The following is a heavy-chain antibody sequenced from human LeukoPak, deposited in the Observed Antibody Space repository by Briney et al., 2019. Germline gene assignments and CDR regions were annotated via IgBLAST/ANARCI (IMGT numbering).Heavy chain of an antibody. V-gene: IGHV4-34*01. J-gene: IGHJ4*02. CDR3: ARRVGTSDCFDY. CDR2: INHSGST. CDR1: GGSFSGYY. Sequence: PSETLSLTCAVYGGSFSGYYWSWIRQPPGKGLEWIGEINHSGSTNYNPSLKSRVTLSVDISKNQFSLNLSSVTAADTAVYYCARRVGTSDCFDYWGQGTLVTVSS. D-gene: IGHD2-21*02.